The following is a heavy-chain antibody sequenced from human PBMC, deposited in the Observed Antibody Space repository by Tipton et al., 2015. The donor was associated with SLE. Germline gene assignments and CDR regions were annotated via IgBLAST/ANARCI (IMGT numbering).Heavy chain of an antibody. V-gene: IGHV1-46*01. J-gene: IGHJ4*02. D-gene: IGHD1-26*01. CDR1: GYTFRNYY. CDR3: ARPWEEDLAY. Sequence: QVQLVQSGGEVKKPGASVKISCKASGYTFRNYYIHWVRQAPGQGLEWMGLINPSGGYTNYAQKFQGRVTVTRDTSTSTVYMELSSLSSEDTAVYYCARPWEEDLAYWGQGTLVTVSS. CDR2: INPSGGYT.